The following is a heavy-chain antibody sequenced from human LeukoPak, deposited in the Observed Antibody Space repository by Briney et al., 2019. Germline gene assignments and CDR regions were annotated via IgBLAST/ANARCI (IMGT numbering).Heavy chain of an antibody. Sequence: GGSLRLSCAASGFTFDDYGMSWVRPAPGKGREWVSAISGSGGSTYYADSVKGRFSISRDNSKNTLYLQMNSLRAEDTAVYYCAKDRGYSYGSGVPNFDAFDIWGQGTMVTVSS. D-gene: IGHD5-18*01. CDR2: ISGSGGST. J-gene: IGHJ3*02. CDR3: AKDRGYSYGSGVPNFDAFDI. V-gene: IGHV3-23*01. CDR1: GFTFDDYG.